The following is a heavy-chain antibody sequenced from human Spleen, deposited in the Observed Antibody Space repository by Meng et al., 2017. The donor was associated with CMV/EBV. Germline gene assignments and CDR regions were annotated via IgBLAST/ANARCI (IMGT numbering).Heavy chain of an antibody. Sequence: SLRLSCAASGFTFSTYAMSWVRQAPGKGLEWVSAISDTGAGTYYTDSVKGRFTISRDNSKDTLYLQMNSLRAEDTALYYCNYDYGGVWGQGTLVTVSS. V-gene: IGHV3-23*01. CDR2: ISDTGAGT. J-gene: IGHJ4*02. CDR1: GFTFSTYA. CDR3: NYDYGGV. D-gene: IGHD4-23*01.